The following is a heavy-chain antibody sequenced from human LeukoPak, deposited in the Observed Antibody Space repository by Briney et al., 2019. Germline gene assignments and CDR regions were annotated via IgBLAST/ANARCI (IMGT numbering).Heavy chain of an antibody. J-gene: IGHJ4*02. Sequence: SGGSLRHSCSASEFTFSTYWMSWVRQPPGKGVKGVAKTKQVGREKYYVDSVKDRLTISRDNAKNSLYLQMDSQRAENTDVYYCARVWFSSSRTFDSWGQGTLVTGYS. V-gene: IGHV3-7*05. CDR2: TKQVGREK. CDR1: EFTFSTYW. D-gene: IGHD6-13*01. CDR3: ARVWFSSSRTFDS.